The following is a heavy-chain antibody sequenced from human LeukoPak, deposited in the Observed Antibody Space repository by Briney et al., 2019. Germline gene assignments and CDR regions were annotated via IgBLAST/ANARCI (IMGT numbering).Heavy chain of an antibody. D-gene: IGHD6-19*01. CDR3: ATKQWLAPPPDS. CDR1: GFTFSKYW. V-gene: IGHV3-74*01. CDR2: INTDGTVA. J-gene: IGHJ4*02. Sequence: GGSLRLSCAASGFTFSKYWMLWVPQAPGKGLESVSRINTDGTVATYADSVKGRFTVSRDNADNTMFLQMNSVRDEDTAVYYCATKQWLAPPPDSWGQGTPVTVAS.